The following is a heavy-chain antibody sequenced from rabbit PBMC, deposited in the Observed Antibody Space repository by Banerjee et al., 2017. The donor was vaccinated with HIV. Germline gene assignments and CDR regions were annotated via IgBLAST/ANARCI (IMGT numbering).Heavy chain of an antibody. CDR1: GFSFSSSYY. CDR2: IYGGDSGST. CDR3: VRVGYTYDYAGYAYTTYNL. Sequence: QSLEESGGDLVKPGASLTLTCTASGFSFSSSYYMCWVRQAPGKGLDWVACIYGGDSGSTAYASWAKGRVTISKTSSTTVTLQMTGLTAADTATYFCVRVGYTYDYAGYAYTTYNLWGPGTLVTVS. D-gene: IGHD6-1*01. J-gene: IGHJ4*01. V-gene: IGHV1S40*01.